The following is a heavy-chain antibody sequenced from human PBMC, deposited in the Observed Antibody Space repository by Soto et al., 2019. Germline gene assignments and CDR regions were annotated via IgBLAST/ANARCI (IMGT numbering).Heavy chain of an antibody. CDR1: GYTFHNFG. CDR3: ASLGKSVYHTHFCYGGDV. CDR2: ISTYNDDS. D-gene: IGHD2-8*01. V-gene: IGHV1-18*03. Sequence: QVELEQSGVEVKKPGASVKVTCKASGYTFHNFGISWVRQAPGQGLEWMGWISTYNDDSNYAQKFQGRVTMTTDMSTSAASMSLRSLRPDDMAVYYCASLGKSVYHTHFCYGGDVGGQGTEVNVSS. J-gene: IGHJ6*02.